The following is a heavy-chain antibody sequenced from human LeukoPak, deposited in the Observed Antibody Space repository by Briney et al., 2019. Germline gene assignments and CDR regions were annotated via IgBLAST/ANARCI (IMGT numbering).Heavy chain of an antibody. CDR3: AEGKAAARRGRNWFDP. D-gene: IGHD6-13*01. CDR1: GYTFTSYD. CDR2: MNPNSGNT. Sequence: GASVKVSCKASGYTFTSYDINWVRQATGQGLEWMGWMNPNSGNTGYAQKFQGRVTITRNTSISTAYMELSSLRSEDTAVYYCAEGKAAARRGRNWFDPWGQGTLVTVSS. J-gene: IGHJ5*02. V-gene: IGHV1-8*03.